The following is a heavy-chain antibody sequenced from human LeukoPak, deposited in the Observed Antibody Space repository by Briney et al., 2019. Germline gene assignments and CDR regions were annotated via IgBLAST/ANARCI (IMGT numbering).Heavy chain of an antibody. D-gene: IGHD2-2*01. J-gene: IGHJ5*02. CDR3: ATTYQVKYNWFDP. CDR1: GYTLTELS. V-gene: IGHV1-24*01. Sequence: ASVKVSCTVSGYTLTELSMHWVRQAPGKGLEWMGGFDPEDGETIYAQKFQGRVTMTEDTSTDTAYMELSSLRSEGTAVYYCATTYQVKYNWFDPWGQGTLVTVSS. CDR2: FDPEDGET.